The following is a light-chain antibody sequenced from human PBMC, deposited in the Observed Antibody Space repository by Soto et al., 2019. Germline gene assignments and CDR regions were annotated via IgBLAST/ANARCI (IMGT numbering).Light chain of an antibody. V-gene: IGKV1-39*01. Sequence: DIQMTQSPSSLSAFVGDRVSITCRASQSISSYLNWYQQKPGKAPKLLIYGASSLQSGVPSRFSGRGSGTDFTLTISSLQPEDFATYYCQRSYNAPRTFGPGTKVDIK. CDR2: GAS. J-gene: IGKJ3*01. CDR3: QRSYNAPRT. CDR1: QSISSY.